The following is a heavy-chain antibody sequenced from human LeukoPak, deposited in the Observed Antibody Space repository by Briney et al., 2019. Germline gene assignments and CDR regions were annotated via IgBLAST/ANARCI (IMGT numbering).Heavy chain of an antibody. D-gene: IGHD4-17*01. CDR2: INSDGSST. CDR3: AGGKATVKDY. CDR1: GFTFSSYW. Sequence: PGGSLRLSCAASGFTFSSYWMHWVRQAPAKGQVWVSRINSDGSSTSYADSVKGRFTVSRDNAKNTMYLQMNSLRAEDTAVYYCAGGKATVKDYWGQGNLVTVSS. V-gene: IGHV3-74*01. J-gene: IGHJ4*02.